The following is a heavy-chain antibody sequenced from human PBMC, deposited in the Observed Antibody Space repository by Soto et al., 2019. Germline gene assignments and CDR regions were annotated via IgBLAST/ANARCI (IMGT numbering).Heavy chain of an antibody. J-gene: IGHJ6*03. Sequence: GGSLRLSCAASGFTFSNYAMSWVRQAPGKGLEWVSGVTGSGGSPYYADSVKGRFTISRDNSKSTLYLQMNSLRAEDTAVYYCAKYSGVAYYYFQMDVWGKGTTVTVSS. CDR1: GFTFSNYA. CDR3: AKYSGVAYYYFQMDV. CDR2: VTGSGGSP. V-gene: IGHV3-23*01. D-gene: IGHD1-26*01.